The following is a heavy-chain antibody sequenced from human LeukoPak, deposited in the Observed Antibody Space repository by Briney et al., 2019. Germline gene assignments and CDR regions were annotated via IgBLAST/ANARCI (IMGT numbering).Heavy chain of an antibody. Sequence: SVKVSCKASGGTFSSYAISWVRQAPGQGLEWMGGIIPIFGTANYAQKFQGRVTITADESTSTAYMELSSLRSEDTAVYYCARTPFGVARNWYHYYYMDVWGKGTTVTVSS. CDR1: GGTFSSYA. CDR3: ARTPFGVARNWYHYYYMDV. D-gene: IGHD3-3*01. J-gene: IGHJ6*03. CDR2: IIPIFGTA. V-gene: IGHV1-69*01.